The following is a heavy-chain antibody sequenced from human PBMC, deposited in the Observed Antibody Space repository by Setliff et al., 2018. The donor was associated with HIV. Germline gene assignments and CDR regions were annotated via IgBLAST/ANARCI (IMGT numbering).Heavy chain of an antibody. CDR2: IYYSGST. V-gene: IGHV4-39*02. D-gene: IGHD1-1*01. Sequence: SETLSLTCTVSGGSISSSSYYWGWIRQPPGKGLEWIGSIYYSGSTYYNPSLKSRVTISGDSSKNQFSLRLSSVTAADTAVYYCAKEGSWNDDSGAFNIWGQGTMVTVSS. CDR1: GGSISSSSYY. CDR3: AKEGSWNDDSGAFNI. J-gene: IGHJ3*02.